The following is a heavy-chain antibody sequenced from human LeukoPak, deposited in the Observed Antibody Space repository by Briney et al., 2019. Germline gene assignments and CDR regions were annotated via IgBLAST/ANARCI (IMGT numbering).Heavy chain of an antibody. J-gene: IGHJ4*02. V-gene: IGHV3-23*01. CDR1: GFTFSSYA. D-gene: IGHD6-13*01. CDR2: ISGSGGST. Sequence: GGSLRLSCGVSGFTFSSYAMSWVRQAPGKGLEWVSTISGSGGSTYYADSVKGRFTISRDNSKNTLSLQMSSLRAEDTAVYYCAKAGYSSSWSFFNSWGQGTLVTASS. CDR3: AKAGYSSSWSFFNS.